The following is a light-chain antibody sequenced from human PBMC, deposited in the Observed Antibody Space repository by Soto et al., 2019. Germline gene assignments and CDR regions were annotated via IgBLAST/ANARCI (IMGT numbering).Light chain of an antibody. CDR1: SNDVGTYNL. Sequence: QSVLTQPASVSGSPGQSITLSCTGTSNDVGTYNLVSWYQQHPGKAPKLIIFEGFKRPSGVSNRFSGSKSGNTASLTISGLQHEEEADYYCSSYEGSTTYVFGTGTKVTV. CDR2: EGF. CDR3: SSYEGSTTYV. V-gene: IGLV2-23*01. J-gene: IGLJ1*01.